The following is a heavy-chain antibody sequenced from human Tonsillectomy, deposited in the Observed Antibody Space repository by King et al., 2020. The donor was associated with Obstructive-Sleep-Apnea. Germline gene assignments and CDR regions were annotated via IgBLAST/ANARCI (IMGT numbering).Heavy chain of an antibody. CDR3: VRDPYSYFDY. CDR2: IYYSGSS. Sequence: QMQLQESCPGLVKPSETLSLTCTVSGGFVSSSSYYWGWIRQPPGKGLEWIGSIYYSGSSYYNPSLKSRVTISVDTSKNQFSLKLSSVTAADTAVYYCVRDPYSYFDYWGQGTLVTVSS. V-gene: IGHV4-39*07. J-gene: IGHJ4*02. D-gene: IGHD2-21*01. CDR1: GGFVSSSSYY.